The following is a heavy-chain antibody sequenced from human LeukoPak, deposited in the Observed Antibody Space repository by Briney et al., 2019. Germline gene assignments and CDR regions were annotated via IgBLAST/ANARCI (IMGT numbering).Heavy chain of an antibody. CDR3: ARVKPGYYYYYYMDV. CDR1: GGSISSGGYY. J-gene: IGHJ6*03. CDR2: IYYSGST. Sequence: SETLSLTCTVSGGSISSGGYYWSWIRQHPGKGLEWIGYIYYSGSTYYNPSLKSRVTISVDTSKNQFSLKLSSVTAADTAVYYCARVKPGYYYYYYMDVWGKGPTVTVSS. V-gene: IGHV4-31*03.